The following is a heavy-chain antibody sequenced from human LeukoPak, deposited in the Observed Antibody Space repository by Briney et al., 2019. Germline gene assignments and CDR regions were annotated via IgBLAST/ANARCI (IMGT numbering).Heavy chain of an antibody. Sequence: ASVKVSCKASGYTFTSYYMHWVRQAPGQGLEWMGTINPSGGSTSYAQKFQGRVTMTRDTSTSTVYMELSSLRSEDTAVYYCARDRPNRDGYNRPYYYYYGMDVWGQGTTVTVSS. CDR1: GYTFTSYY. V-gene: IGHV1-46*01. CDR3: ARDRPNRDGYNRPYYYYYGMDV. D-gene: IGHD5-24*01. J-gene: IGHJ6*02. CDR2: INPSGGST.